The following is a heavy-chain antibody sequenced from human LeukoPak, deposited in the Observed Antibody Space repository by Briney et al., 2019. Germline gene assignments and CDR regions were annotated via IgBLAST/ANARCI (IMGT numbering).Heavy chain of an antibody. CDR2: VSSGFHA. D-gene: IGHD5-18*01. J-gene: IGHJ4*01. CDR3: EGEEGGYHYPYFDY. V-gene: IGHV3-13*01. CDR1: GFTLGSHD. Sequence: GGSLRLSCTASGFTLGSHDMHWVRQIPGQGLEWVAAVSSGFHAFFADSVQGRFTFSREDARNSLYLQMNSLRAGDTAVYYCEGEEGGYHYPYFDYWGQVPWSPSPQ.